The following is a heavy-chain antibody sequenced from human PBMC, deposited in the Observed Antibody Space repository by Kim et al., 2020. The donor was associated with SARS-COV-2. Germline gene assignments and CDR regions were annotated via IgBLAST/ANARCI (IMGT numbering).Heavy chain of an antibody. D-gene: IGHD6-19*01. CDR3: ARTVAGRIDAFDI. Sequence: FTFGSFWMSWVRQAPGKGLEWVANIKQDGSQEYYVDSMKGRFTISRDNAQNSLYLQMTSLRAEDTAVYYCARTVAGRIDAFDIWGQGTMVTVSS. CDR2: IKQDGSQE. CDR1: FTFGSFW. V-gene: IGHV3-7*03. J-gene: IGHJ3*02.